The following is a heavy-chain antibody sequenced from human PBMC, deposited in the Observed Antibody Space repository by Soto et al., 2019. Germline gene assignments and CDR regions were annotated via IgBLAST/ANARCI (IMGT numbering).Heavy chain of an antibody. Sequence: QLQLQESGPGLVKPSETLSLTCTVSSGSISSSSSYWGWIRQPPGKGLEWIGSIYYSGNTYYNPSLKSRVTISIDSSKTQFSLKLNSVTTADTAVYYCGAQDYGAKEYYFETWGQGTLVTVSS. D-gene: IGHD4-17*01. J-gene: IGHJ4*02. CDR2: IYYSGNT. V-gene: IGHV4-39*01. CDR3: GAQDYGAKEYYFET. CDR1: SGSISSSSSY.